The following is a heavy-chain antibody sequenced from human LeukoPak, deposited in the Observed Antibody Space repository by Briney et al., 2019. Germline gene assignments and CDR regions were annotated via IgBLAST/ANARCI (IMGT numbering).Heavy chain of an antibody. CDR3: ASCSHGSYYYGMDV. J-gene: IGHJ6*02. CDR2: ISSSSSTI. Sequence: PGGSLRLSCAASGFTLNNYAMNWVRQAPGKGLEWVSYISSSSSTIYYADSVKGRFTISRDNAKNSLYLQMNSLRAEDTAVYYCASCSHGSYYYGMDVWGQGTTVTVSS. V-gene: IGHV3-48*01. D-gene: IGHD3-10*02. CDR1: GFTLNNYA.